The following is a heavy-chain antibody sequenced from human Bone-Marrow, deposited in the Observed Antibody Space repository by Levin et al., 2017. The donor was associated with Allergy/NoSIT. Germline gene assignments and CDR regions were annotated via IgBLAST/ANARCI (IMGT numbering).Heavy chain of an antibody. CDR2: IFPGDSDT. D-gene: IGHD3-22*01. CDR3: ARLLIRGAHYDSSIRGCYDY. CDR1: GDSFTSYW. J-gene: IGHJ4*02. Sequence: ESLKISCQVSGDSFTSYWIAWVRQMPGKGLEWMGMIFPGDSDTRYSPSFQGQVTISADKSTNSAHLQWTSLKSSDTAMYFCARLLIRGAHYDSSIRGCYDYWGLGTLVTVSS. V-gene: IGHV5-51*01.